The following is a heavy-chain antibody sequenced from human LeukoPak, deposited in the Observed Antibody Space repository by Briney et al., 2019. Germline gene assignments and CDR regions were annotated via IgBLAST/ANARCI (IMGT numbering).Heavy chain of an antibody. V-gene: IGHV1-46*01. CDR1: GYTFTTYY. Sequence: GASVKVSCKASGYTFTTYYMHWVRQAPGQGLEWMGIINPSGGGTSYAQKFQGRVTITRDTSTSTVYMELSSLRSEDTAVYYCARDGIYDYVWGSYRHYIDYWGQGTLVTVSS. J-gene: IGHJ4*02. CDR2: INPSGGGT. D-gene: IGHD3-16*02. CDR3: ARDGIYDYVWGSYRHYIDY.